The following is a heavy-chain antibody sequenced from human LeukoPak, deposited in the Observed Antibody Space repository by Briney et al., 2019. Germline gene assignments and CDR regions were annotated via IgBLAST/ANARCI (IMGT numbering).Heavy chain of an antibody. V-gene: IGHV1-69*04. CDR1: GGTFSSYA. Sequence: ASVKVSCKASGGTFSSYAISWVRQAPGPGLEWMGRIIPILCIANYAQKFQGRVTITADKSTSTAYMELSSLRSEDTAVYYCARDPGSGIQLWLPYYYGMDVWGQGTTVTVSS. J-gene: IGHJ6*02. D-gene: IGHD5-18*01. CDR3: ARDPGSGIQLWLPYYYGMDV. CDR2: IIPILCIA.